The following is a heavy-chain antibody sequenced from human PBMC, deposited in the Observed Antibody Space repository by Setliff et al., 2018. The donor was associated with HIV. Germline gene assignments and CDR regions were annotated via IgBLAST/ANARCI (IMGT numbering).Heavy chain of an antibody. Sequence: SETLSLTCTVSTDSINSYFWNWIRQPPGKGLEWIGSIYSSGSTNYNPSLNSRVTISLDTSKNQFSLTLTSLTAADTAVYYCARQASFYDFLTAYYARGSFDYWGQGTLVTVSS. V-gene: IGHV4-59*08. CDR1: TDSINSYF. D-gene: IGHD3-9*01. J-gene: IGHJ4*02. CDR2: IYSSGST. CDR3: ARQASFYDFLTAYYARGSFDY.